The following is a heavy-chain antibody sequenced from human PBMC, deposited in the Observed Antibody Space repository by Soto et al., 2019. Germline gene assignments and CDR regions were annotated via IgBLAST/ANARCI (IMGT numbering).Heavy chain of an antibody. V-gene: IGHV5-10-1*01. J-gene: IGHJ6*02. CDR3: ARQKQDRYGSGSYYYYYGMDV. CDR1: GYSGTTYW. CDR2: IDPSDSYT. Sequence: SRKSSCKCSGYSGTTYWSSLVRQIAGKGLEWMGRIDPSDSYTNYSPSFQGHVTMSADKSFEPGYLEWSSLKDSDTAMYSCARQKQDRYGSGSYYYYYGMDVWHQGTTV. D-gene: IGHD3-10*01.